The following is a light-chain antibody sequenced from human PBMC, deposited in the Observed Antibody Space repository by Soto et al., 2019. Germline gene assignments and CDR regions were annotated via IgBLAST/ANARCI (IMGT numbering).Light chain of an antibody. CDR1: QSVSSNY. Sequence: EIVLTQSPGTLSLSLGERATLSRRASQSVSSNYLAWYQQKPGQAPRLLIYGASYRATGIPDRFRGGGSGTDFTLTISRLEPEDFAVYYCQQYGSSPRTFGQGTKLEIK. J-gene: IGKJ2*01. CDR3: QQYGSSPRT. CDR2: GAS. V-gene: IGKV3-20*01.